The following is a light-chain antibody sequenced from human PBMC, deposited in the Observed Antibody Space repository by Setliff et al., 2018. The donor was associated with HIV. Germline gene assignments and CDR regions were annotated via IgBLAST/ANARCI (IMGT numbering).Light chain of an antibody. V-gene: IGLV2-14*01. J-gene: IGLJ1*01. CDR2: DVS. CDR1: TSDFPNYDY. CDR3: SSYTSSGTLV. Sequence: QSVLSQPRSVSGSPGQSITISCTGITSDFPNYDYVSWYQQHPGKAPTLMIYDVSSRPSGVSNRFSGSKSGNTASLTISGLQAEDEADYYCSSYTSSGTLVFGTGTKVTVL.